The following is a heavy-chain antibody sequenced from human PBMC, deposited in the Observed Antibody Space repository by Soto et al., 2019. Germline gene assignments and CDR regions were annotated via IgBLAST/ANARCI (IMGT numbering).Heavy chain of an antibody. D-gene: IGHD1-26*01. J-gene: IGHJ5*02. CDR2: IYHSGST. CDR3: AREVGGELLPSNWFDP. CDR1: GGSINSGGYS. V-gene: IGHV4-30-2*01. Sequence: QLQLQESGSGLVKPSQTLSLTCAVSGGSINSGGYSWSWIRQPPGKGLEWIGYIYHSGSTYYNPSLKSRVTISVDRSKNQFSLKLSSVTAADTAVYYCAREVGGELLPSNWFDPWGQGTLVTVSS.